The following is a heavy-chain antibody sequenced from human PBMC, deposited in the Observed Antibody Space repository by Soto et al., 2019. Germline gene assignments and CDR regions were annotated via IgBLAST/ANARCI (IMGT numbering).Heavy chain of an antibody. CDR3: AKDSSGKYGVFDY. D-gene: IGHD6-19*01. J-gene: IGHJ4*02. Sequence: EVHLLESGGGLVQPGGSLRLSCAASGFAFSSYAMSWVRQAPGQGLDWVSAISDSGAGTYYADSVKGRFTISRDNSKNTLYLQMNSLRAEDTAVYYGAKDSSGKYGVFDYWGQGTLVTVSS. CDR1: GFAFSSYA. V-gene: IGHV3-23*01. CDR2: ISDSGAGT.